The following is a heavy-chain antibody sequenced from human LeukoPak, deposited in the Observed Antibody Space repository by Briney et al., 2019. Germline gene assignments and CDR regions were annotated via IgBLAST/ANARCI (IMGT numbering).Heavy chain of an antibody. J-gene: IGHJ6*03. V-gene: IGHV1-8*01. D-gene: IGHD3-10*01. CDR1: GYTFTSYD. Sequence: ASVKVSCKASGYTFTSYDINWVRQATGQGLEWMGWMNPNSGNTSYAQKFQGRATMTRDTSTSTVYMELSSLRSEDTAVYYCARAMVRGVTPTFYYYYYYMDVWGKGTTVTISS. CDR3: ARAMVRGVTPTFYYYYYYMDV. CDR2: MNPNSGNT.